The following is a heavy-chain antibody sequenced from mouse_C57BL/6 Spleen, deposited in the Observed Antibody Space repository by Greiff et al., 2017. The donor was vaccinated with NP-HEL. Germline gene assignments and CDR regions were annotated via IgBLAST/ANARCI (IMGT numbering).Heavy chain of an antibody. J-gene: IGHJ3*01. CDR2: ISSGSSTI. D-gene: IGHD4-1*01. CDR3: AKIWDVGFAY. CDR1: GFTFSDYG. Sequence: EVQLVESGGGLVKPGGSLKLSCAASGFTFSDYGMHWVRQAPEKGLEWVAYISSGSSTIYYADTVKGRFTISRDNAKNTLFLQMTSLRSEDTAMYYCAKIWDVGFAYWGQGTLVTVSA. V-gene: IGHV5-17*01.